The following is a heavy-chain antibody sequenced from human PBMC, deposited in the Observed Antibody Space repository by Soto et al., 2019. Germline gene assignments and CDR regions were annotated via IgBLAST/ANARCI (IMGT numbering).Heavy chain of an antibody. Sequence: PGGSLRLSCAASGFTFSSYWMSWVRQAPGKGLGWVANIKQDGSEKYYVDSVKGRFTISRDNAKNSLYLQMNSLRAEDTAVYYCARVQDIVVVPAAIDYYYGMDVWGQGTTVTVSS. D-gene: IGHD2-2*01. J-gene: IGHJ6*02. CDR1: GFTFSSYW. V-gene: IGHV3-7*01. CDR2: IKQDGSEK. CDR3: ARVQDIVVVPAAIDYYYGMDV.